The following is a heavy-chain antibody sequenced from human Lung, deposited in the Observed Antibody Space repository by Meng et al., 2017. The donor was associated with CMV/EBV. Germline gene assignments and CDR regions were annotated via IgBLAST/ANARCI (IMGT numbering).Heavy chain of an antibody. J-gene: IGHJ6*02. D-gene: IGHD2/OR15-2a*01. CDR3: ARGQVQCSTINCHDYRFSGMDD. CDR1: GYTFSYYD. V-gene: IGHV1-8*01. Sequence: ASVKVSCKASGYTFSYYDIIWVRQASGQGLEWVGWMNPNRGNTAYAQKFQGRVTMTRDTSTSIAYMELSSLRSGDTAVYYCARGQVQCSTINCHDYRFSGMDDWGQGTXVTVSS. CDR2: MNPNRGNT.